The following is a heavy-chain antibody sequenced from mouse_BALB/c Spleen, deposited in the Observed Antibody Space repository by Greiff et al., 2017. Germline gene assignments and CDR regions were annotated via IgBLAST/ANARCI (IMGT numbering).Heavy chain of an antibody. CDR3: ARGNYYGSDY. CDR2: IYPGDGDT. D-gene: IGHD1-2*01. V-gene: IGHV1-82*01. CDR1: GYAFSSSW. J-gene: IGHJ2*01. Sequence: QVQLKESGPELVKPGASVKISCKASGYAFSSSWMNWVKQRPGQGLEWIGRIYPGDGDTNYNGKFKGKATLTADKSSSTAYMQLSSLTSVDSAVYFCARGNYYGSDYWGQGTTLTVSS.